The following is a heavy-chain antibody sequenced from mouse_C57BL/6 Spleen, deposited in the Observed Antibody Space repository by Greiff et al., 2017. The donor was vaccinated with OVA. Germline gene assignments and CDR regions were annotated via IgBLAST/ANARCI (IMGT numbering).Heavy chain of an antibody. CDR2: IYPGDGDT. J-gene: IGHJ4*01. V-gene: IGHV1-82*01. CDR1: GYAFSSSW. Sequence: VMLVESGPELVKPGASVKISCKASGYAFSSSWMNWVKQRPGKGLEWIGRIYPGDGDTNYNGKFKGKATLTADKSSSTAYMQLSSLTSEDSAVYFCARNEGAMDYWGQGTSVTVSS. CDR3: ARNEGAMDY.